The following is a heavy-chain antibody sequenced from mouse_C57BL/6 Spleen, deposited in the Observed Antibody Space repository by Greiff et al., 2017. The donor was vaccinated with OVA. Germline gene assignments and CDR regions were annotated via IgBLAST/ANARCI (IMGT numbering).Heavy chain of an antibody. CDR3: ARVYYGNSFAY. CDR1: GYTFTSYW. CDR2: IDPSDSYT. J-gene: IGHJ3*01. Sequence: QVQLQQPGAELVMPGASVKLSCKASGYTFTSYWMHWVKQRPGQGLEWIGEIDPSDSYTNYNQKFKGKSTLTVDKSSSTAYMQLSSLTSEDSAVYYCARVYYGNSFAYWGQGTLVTVSA. D-gene: IGHD2-1*01. V-gene: IGHV1-69*01.